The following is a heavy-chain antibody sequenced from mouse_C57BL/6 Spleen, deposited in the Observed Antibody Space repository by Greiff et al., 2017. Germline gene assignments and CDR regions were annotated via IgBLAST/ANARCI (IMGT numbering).Heavy chain of an antibody. J-gene: IGHJ2*01. CDR2: ISGGGGNT. Sequence: EVKLMESGGGLVKPGGSLKLSCAASGFTFSSYTMSWVRRTPEKRLEWVATISGGGGNTYYPDSVKGRFTISRDNAKNTLYLQMSSLRSEDTALYYCARHEGTTVVAEGYYFDYWGQGTTLTVSS. CDR3: ARHEGTTVVAEGYYFDY. CDR1: GFTFSSYT. D-gene: IGHD1-1*01. V-gene: IGHV5-9*01.